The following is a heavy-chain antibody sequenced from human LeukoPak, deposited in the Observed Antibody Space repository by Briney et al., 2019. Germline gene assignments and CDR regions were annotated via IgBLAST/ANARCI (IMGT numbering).Heavy chain of an antibody. V-gene: IGHV3-23*01. CDR1: GFTFSSDS. Sequence: GASLRLSCAASGFTFSSDSMSWVRQAPGKGLEWVSAISGSGGSTYYADSVKGRFTISRDNSKNALSLQMNSLSAEDNAVYYCAKDPVAVTRYFDLWGRGTLVTVSS. CDR2: ISGSGGST. D-gene: IGHD6-19*01. CDR3: AKDPVAVTRYFDL. J-gene: IGHJ2*01.